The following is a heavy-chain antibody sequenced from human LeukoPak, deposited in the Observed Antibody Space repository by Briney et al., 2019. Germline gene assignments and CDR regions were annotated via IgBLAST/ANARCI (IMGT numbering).Heavy chain of an antibody. CDR3: AREGFLEWSLDY. J-gene: IGHJ4*02. CDR2: MNPNSGNT. CDR1: GYTFTSYD. V-gene: IGHV1-8*03. D-gene: IGHD3-3*01. Sequence: ASVKVSCKASGYTFTSYDINWVRQATGQGLEWVGWMNPNSGNTGYAQTLQGRVTTTRNTSISTAYMELNSLRSEDTAVYYCAREGFLEWSLDYWGQGPLVTVSS.